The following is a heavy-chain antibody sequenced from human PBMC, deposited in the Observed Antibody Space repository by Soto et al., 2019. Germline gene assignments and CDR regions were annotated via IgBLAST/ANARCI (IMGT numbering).Heavy chain of an antibody. Sequence: EVQLVESGGGLVQPGGSLRLSCADSGFTFSDHHMDWVRQSPGKGLEWVGRARNKANIYNTAYAASVKGRFTISRYDSKNSLSQQMNSLKIEDTAVYFCARLMGTSFDLWGQGTMVTVSS. D-gene: IGHD2-8*01. CDR1: GFTFSDHH. J-gene: IGHJ4*02. CDR3: ARLMGTSFDL. CDR2: ARNKANIYNT. V-gene: IGHV3-72*01.